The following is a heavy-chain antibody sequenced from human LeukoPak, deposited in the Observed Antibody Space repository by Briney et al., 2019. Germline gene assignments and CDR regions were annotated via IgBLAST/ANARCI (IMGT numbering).Heavy chain of an antibody. CDR1: GGSFSRYS. CDR3: ARGGGSSGYYLDY. Sequence: PSETLSLTCAVYGGSFSRYSWSWIRQPPGKGLEWIGYIYHSGSTYYNPSLKSRVTISVDRSKNQFSLKLSSVTAADTAVYYCARGGGSSGYYLDYWGQGTLVTVSS. CDR2: IYHSGST. D-gene: IGHD3-22*01. V-gene: IGHV4-30-2*01. J-gene: IGHJ4*02.